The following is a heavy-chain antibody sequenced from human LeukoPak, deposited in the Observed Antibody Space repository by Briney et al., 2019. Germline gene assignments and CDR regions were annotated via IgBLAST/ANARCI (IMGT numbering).Heavy chain of an antibody. CDR2: IYYSGGT. CDR1: GDSISSSSYF. V-gene: IGHV4-39*07. D-gene: IGHD1-26*01. Sequence: PSETLSLTCTVSGDSISSSSYFWGWIRQPPGKGLEWIATIYYSGGTYYSPSLKSRVTISVDTSKNQFSLKPSSVTAADTAVYYCASGTSAARFEYWGQGTLVTVSS. J-gene: IGHJ4*02. CDR3: ASGTSAARFEY.